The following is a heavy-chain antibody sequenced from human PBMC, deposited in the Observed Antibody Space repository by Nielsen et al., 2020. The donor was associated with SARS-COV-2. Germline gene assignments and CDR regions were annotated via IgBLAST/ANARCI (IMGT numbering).Heavy chain of an antibody. CDR2: ISGSGGST. J-gene: IGHJ3*02. V-gene: IGHV3-23*01. CDR1: GFTFSSYA. Sequence: GGSLGLSCAASGFTFSSYAMSWVRQAPGKGLEWVSAISGSGGSTYYADSVKGRFTISRDNSKNTLYLQMNSLRAEDTAVYYCAKDRERYSSSWSHAFDIWGQGTMVTVSS. CDR3: AKDRERYSSSWSHAFDI. D-gene: IGHD6-13*01.